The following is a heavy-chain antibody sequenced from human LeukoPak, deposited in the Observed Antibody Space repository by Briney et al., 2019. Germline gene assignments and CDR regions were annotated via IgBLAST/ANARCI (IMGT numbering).Heavy chain of an antibody. V-gene: IGHV3-48*01. CDR3: ARDVSYYDSSGYPSYYYYYYMDV. J-gene: IGHJ6*03. CDR1: GFTFSSYS. D-gene: IGHD3-22*01. CDR2: ISSSSSTI. Sequence: QPGGSLRLSCAASGFTFSSYSMNWVRQAPGKGLEWVSYISSSSSTIYYADSVKGRFTISRDNAKNSLYLQMNSLRAEDTAVYYCARDVSYYDSSGYPSYYYYYYMDVWGKGTTVTVSS.